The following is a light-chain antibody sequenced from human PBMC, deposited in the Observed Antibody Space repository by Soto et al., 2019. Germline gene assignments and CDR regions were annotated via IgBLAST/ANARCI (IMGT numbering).Light chain of an antibody. CDR2: EVS. CDR1: QTVSSS. J-gene: IGKJ4*01. CDR3: QQHINWPLT. V-gene: IGKV3-11*01. Sequence: EIVLTQSPATLPLSPGERATLSCRASQTVSSSLAWYQQKPGQAPRLLIYEVSNRATGIPARFSGSGSGADSTLPISSLEPGDFALYYCQQHINWPLTFGGGTKV.